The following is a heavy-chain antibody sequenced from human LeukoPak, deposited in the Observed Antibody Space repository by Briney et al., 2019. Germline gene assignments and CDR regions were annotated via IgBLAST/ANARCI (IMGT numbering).Heavy chain of an antibody. CDR3: ANSGWSLRDY. V-gene: IGHV3-21*01. CDR1: GFTFSSYS. CDR2: ISGSSSYI. Sequence: GGSLRLSCAASGFTFSSYSMNWVRQAPGKGLEWVSSISGSSSYIYYADSVKGRFTISRDNAKNSLYLQMNSLRAEDTAVYYCANSGWSLRDYWGQGTLVTVSS. J-gene: IGHJ4*02. D-gene: IGHD6-19*01.